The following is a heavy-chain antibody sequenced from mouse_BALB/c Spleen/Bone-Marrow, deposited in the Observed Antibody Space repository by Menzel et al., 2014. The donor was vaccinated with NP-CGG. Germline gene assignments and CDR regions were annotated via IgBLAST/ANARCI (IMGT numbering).Heavy chain of an antibody. D-gene: IGHD5-1*01. V-gene: IGHV1S81*02. J-gene: IGHJ4*01. Sequence: QVQLPQSGAELVKPGASVKLSCRASGYTFTNYYMYWVKQRPGQGLEWNGEINPSNGGTNFNEKFKSKATLTVDKSFSTAYMQLSSLTSEDSAVYYCTRLPHWGQGTSVTVSS. CDR2: INPSNGGT. CDR1: GYTFTNYY. CDR3: TRLPH.